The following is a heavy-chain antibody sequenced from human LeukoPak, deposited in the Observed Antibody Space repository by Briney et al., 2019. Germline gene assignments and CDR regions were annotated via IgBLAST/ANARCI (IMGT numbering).Heavy chain of an antibody. CDR3: ARIGSSWPNWFDP. V-gene: IGHV3-11*01. D-gene: IGHD6-13*01. CDR1: GFTFSDYY. J-gene: IGHJ5*02. Sequence: PGGSLRLSCAASGFTFSDYYMTWIRQAPGKGLEWVSHITSSGSTIHYADSVKGRFTISRDNAKNSLYLQMSSLRAEDTAVYYCARIGSSWPNWFDPWGQGTLVTVSS. CDR2: ITSSGSTI.